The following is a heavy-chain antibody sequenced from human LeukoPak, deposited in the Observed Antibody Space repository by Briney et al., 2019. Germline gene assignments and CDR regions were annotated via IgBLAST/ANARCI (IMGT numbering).Heavy chain of an antibody. V-gene: IGHV4-34*01. D-gene: IGHD6-19*01. J-gene: IGHJ4*02. CDR1: GGSFSGYY. CDR3: VREEQQWLVRDY. Sequence: SETLSLTCAVYGGSFSGYYWSWLRQPPGKGLEWIGEINHSGSTNYNPSLTSRVTISVDTSKNQFSLKLSSVTAADTAVYYCVREEQQWLVRDYWGQGTLVTVSS. CDR2: INHSGST.